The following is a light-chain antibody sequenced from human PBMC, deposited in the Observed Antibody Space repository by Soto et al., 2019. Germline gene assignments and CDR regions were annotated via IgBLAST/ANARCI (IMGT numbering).Light chain of an antibody. CDR3: SSYTSSSTPLV. Sequence: QSVLTQPASVSGSPGQSITISCTGPSSDVGGYNYVSWYQQHPGKAPKLMIYEVSNRPSGVSNRFSGSKSGNTASLTISGLQAEDEADYYCSSYTSSSTPLVFGTGTKLTVL. CDR2: EVS. V-gene: IGLV2-14*01. J-gene: IGLJ1*01. CDR1: SSDVGGYNY.